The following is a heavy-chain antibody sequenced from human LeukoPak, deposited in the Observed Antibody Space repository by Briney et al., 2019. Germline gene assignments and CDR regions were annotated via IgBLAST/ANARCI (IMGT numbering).Heavy chain of an antibody. D-gene: IGHD4-23*01. V-gene: IGHV3-30*04. CDR2: ISYDGSNK. CDR1: GFTFSSYA. J-gene: IGHJ4*02. Sequence: GGSLRLSCAASGFTFSSYAMHWVRQAPGKGLEWVAVISYDGSNKYYADSVKGRFTISRDNSKNTLYLQMNSLRAEDTAVYYCASLDYGGNSGGYWGQGTLVTVSS. CDR3: ASLDYGGNSGGY.